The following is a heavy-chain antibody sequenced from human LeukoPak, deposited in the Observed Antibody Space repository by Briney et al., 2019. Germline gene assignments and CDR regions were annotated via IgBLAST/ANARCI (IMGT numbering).Heavy chain of an antibody. CDR3: XXEGIAMADTXXYXXMDV. J-gene: IGHJ6*03. V-gene: IGHV4-61*02. D-gene: IGHD6-19*01. Sequence: TLSLTCTVTGTSIRSGSYYWNWIRQAAGKGLEWXXXXXXGGRTTYXPSLKSRVTISLETTENQFSLRLRSVTAADTAVYYXXXEGIAMADTXXYXXMDVWGKGTWVTVSS. CDR1: GTSIRSGSYY. CDR2: XXXGGRT.